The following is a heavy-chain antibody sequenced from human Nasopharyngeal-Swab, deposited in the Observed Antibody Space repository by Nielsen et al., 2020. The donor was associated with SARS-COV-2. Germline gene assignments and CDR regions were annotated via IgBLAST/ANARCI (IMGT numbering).Heavy chain of an antibody. J-gene: IGHJ5*02. D-gene: IGHD3-16*01. CDR3: ARERLDVDWFDP. Sequence: WIRQSPSRGLEWLGRTYYRSKWYNDYAVSVKSRITINPDTSKNQFSLQLNSVTPEDTAVYYCARERLDVDWFDPWGQGTLVTVSS. CDR2: TYYRSKWYN. V-gene: IGHV6-1*01.